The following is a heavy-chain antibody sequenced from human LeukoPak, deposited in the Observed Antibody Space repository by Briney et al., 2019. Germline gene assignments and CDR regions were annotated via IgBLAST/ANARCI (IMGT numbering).Heavy chain of an antibody. CDR3: AKDGADYYDSSGYYYSLWGDY. CDR1: GFTFSNYA. J-gene: IGHJ4*02. CDR2: ISGSGSST. Sequence: GGSLRLSCAASGFTFSNYAMTWVRQAPGKGLEWVSNISGSGSSTYYADSVKGRFTISRDNSKNTLYLQMNSLRAEDTAVYYCAKDGADYYDSSGYYYSLWGDYWGQGTLVTVSS. D-gene: IGHD3-22*01. V-gene: IGHV3-23*01.